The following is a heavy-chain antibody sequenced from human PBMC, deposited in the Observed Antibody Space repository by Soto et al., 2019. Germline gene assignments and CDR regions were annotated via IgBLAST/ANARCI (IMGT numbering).Heavy chain of an antibody. CDR3: AKDLRTSTNYNYGMDV. CDR1: GFTFSTYA. V-gene: IGHV3-23*01. CDR2: ISASGGST. J-gene: IGHJ6*02. Sequence: EVQLLESGGGLVQPGGSLRLSCAASGFTFSTYAMSWVRQAPGKGLEWVSVISASGGSTFYPDSVKGRFTVSRDNSSNTLYLQVISLRVEDTAVYYCAKDLRTSTNYNYGMDVWGQGTTVTVSS.